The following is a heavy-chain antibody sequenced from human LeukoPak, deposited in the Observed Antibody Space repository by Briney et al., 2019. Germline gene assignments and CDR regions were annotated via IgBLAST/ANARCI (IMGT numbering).Heavy chain of an antibody. J-gene: IGHJ5*02. V-gene: IGHV1-46*01. CDR3: ARTLRSGYCTNGVCYFGWFDP. CDR1: GYTFTSYY. CDR2: INPSGGST. Sequence: ASVKVSCKASGYTFTSYYMHWVRQAPGQGLEWMGIINPSGGSTSYAQKFQGRVTMTRDMSTSTVYMELSSLRSEDTAVYYCARTLRSGYCTNGVCYFGWFDPWGQGTWSPSPQ. D-gene: IGHD2-8*01.